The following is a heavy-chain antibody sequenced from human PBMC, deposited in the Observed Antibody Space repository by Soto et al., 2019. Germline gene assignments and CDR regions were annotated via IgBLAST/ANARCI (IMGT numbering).Heavy chain of an antibody. CDR2: IIPIFGTA. CDR3: ASATASEIVVVTGGMDV. Sequence: SVKVSCKASGVTFSSYAISWVRQAPGQGLEWMGGIIPIFGTANYAQKFQGRVTITADESTSTAYMELSSLRSEDTAVYYCASATASEIVVVTGGMDVWGQGTTVTVSS. V-gene: IGHV1-69*13. CDR1: GVTFSSYA. D-gene: IGHD2-2*01. J-gene: IGHJ6*02.